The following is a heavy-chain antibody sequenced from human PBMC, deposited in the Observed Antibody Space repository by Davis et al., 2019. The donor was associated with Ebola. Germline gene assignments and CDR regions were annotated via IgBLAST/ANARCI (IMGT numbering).Heavy chain of an antibody. V-gene: IGHV4-34*01. CDR1: GGSFSGYY. J-gene: IGHJ3*02. D-gene: IGHD6-13*01. CDR2: INHSGST. Sequence: MPGGSLRLSCAVYGGSFSGYYWSWIRQPPGKGLEWTGEINHSGSTNYNPSLKSRVTISIYTSKNQFSLKLSYVTAADTAVYYCSILDSSSWWEFNAFDNWGQGTMVTVSS. CDR3: SILDSSSWWEFNAFDN.